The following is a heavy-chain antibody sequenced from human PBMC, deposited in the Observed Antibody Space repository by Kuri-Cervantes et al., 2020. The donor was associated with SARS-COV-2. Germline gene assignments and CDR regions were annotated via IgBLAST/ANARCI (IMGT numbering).Heavy chain of an antibody. CDR1: GFTFSDYY. Sequence: GGSLRPSCAASGFTFSDYYMSWIRQAPGKGLEWVSAISGSGGSTYYADSVKSRFTISRDNSKNTLYLRMNSLGAEDTAVYYCAKVSWGYYFYYWGQGTLVTVSS. CDR3: AKVSWGYYFYY. D-gene: IGHD3-16*01. V-gene: IGHV3-23*01. CDR2: ISGSGGST. J-gene: IGHJ4*02.